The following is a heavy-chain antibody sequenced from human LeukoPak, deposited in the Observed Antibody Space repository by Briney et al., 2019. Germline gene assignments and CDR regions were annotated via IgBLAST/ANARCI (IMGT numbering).Heavy chain of an antibody. V-gene: IGHV5-51*01. J-gene: IGHJ3*02. CDR3: ATCLTGNTDAFDI. CDR1: GSSFTTYW. CDR2: VYPGDSDT. D-gene: IGHD1-7*01. Sequence: GESLQISCQGSGSSFTTYWIGWVRQLPGKGLEWMGIVYPGDSDTRYSPSFQGQVTISADKSINTAYLQWSSLKASDTAMYYCATCLTGNTDAFDIWGQGTVVTVSS.